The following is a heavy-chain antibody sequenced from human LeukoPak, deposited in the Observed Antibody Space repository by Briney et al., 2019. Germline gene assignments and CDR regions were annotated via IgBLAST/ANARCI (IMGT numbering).Heavy chain of an antibody. D-gene: IGHD2-15*01. J-gene: IGHJ4*02. CDR3: ARLESGGSGDY. Sequence: SETLPLTCTVSGGSISSSSYYWGWIRQPPGKGLEWIGNIYYSGSTYYNPFLKSRVTISVDTSKNQFSLKLSSVTAADTAVYYCARLESGGSGDYWGQGTLVTVSS. V-gene: IGHV4-39*01. CDR1: GGSISSSSYY. CDR2: IYYSGST.